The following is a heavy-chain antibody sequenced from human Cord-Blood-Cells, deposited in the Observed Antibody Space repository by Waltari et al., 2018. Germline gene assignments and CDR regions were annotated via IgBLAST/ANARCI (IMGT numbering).Heavy chain of an antibody. Sequence: EVQLVESGGGLIQPGGSLRLSCAASGFTVSSNYMSWVRQAPGKGLEWVSVIYSGGSTYYADSVKGRFTISRDNSKNTLYLQMNSLRAEDTAVYYCARGGYSSSYYFDYWGQGTLVTVSS. CDR2: IYSGGST. CDR1: GFTVSSNY. D-gene: IGHD6-6*01. CDR3: ARGGYSSSYYFDY. J-gene: IGHJ4*02. V-gene: IGHV3-53*01.